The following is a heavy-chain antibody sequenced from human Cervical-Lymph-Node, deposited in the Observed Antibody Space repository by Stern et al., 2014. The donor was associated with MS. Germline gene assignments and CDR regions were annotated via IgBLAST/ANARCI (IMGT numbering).Heavy chain of an antibody. CDR3: ARAWSPDY. Sequence: EVHLVESVGGLVQPGGSLRLSCAASGFTFSSYWMSWVRQAPGKGLVWVANIKQDGSGTNYVDSVKGRFTISRDNAKNSLYLQMSGLRAEDTAVYYCARAWSPDYWGQGTLVTVSS. CDR1: GFTFSSYW. J-gene: IGHJ4*02. CDR2: IKQDGSGT. V-gene: IGHV3-7*01. D-gene: IGHD1-1*01.